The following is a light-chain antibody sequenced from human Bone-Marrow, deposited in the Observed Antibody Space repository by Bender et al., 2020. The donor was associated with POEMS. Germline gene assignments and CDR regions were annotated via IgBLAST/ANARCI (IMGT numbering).Light chain of an antibody. V-gene: IGLV2-14*03. J-gene: IGLJ2*01. Sequence: QSALTQPASVSGSPGQSIPISCTGTSTDIGRYNYVAWYQQYPGKVPKLMIYDVNNRPSGVSNRFSGSKSGTTASLTISGLQAEDEADYYCSSYSSSTTLVVFGGGTKLTVL. CDR3: SSYSSSTTLVV. CDR1: STDIGRYNY. CDR2: DVN.